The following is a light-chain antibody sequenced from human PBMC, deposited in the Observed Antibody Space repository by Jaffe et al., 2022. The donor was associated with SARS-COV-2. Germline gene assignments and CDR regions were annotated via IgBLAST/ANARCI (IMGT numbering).Light chain of an antibody. Sequence: QSALTQPASVSGSPGQSITISCTGTSTDVGGYNYVSWYQHHPGKAPKLIISGVSDRPSGVSSRFSGSKSGNTASLTISGLQLEDESDYYCSSYATSSTPRLVFGGGTKLTVL. V-gene: IGLV2-14*03. CDR2: GVS. CDR3: SSYATSSTPRLV. CDR1: STDVGGYNY. J-gene: IGLJ3*02.